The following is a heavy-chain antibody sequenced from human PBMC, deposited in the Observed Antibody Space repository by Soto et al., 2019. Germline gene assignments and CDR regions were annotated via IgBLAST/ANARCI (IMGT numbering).Heavy chain of an antibody. J-gene: IGHJ5*02. CDR3: ARSFCRDAVRCNWFDP. D-gene: IGHD2-8*01. Sequence: QVQLQESGPGLVKPSETLSLTCTVSGAFSSTYYWSWIRQPPGMGLEWIGYMNNIGRTNYNPSLKSRVTISLYTSKNQFSLKLSSVIAADTAVYYCARSFCRDAVRCNWFDPWGLGTLVTASS. V-gene: IGHV4-59*01. CDR2: MNNIGRT. CDR1: GAFSSTYY.